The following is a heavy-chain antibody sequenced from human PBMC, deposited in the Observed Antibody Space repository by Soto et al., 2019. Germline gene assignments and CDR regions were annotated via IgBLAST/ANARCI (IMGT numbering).Heavy chain of an antibody. CDR2: IDTAGRA. D-gene: IGHD3-3*01. CDR3: ARGATYYDFWSGHYTSYTYYGMDV. CDR1: EFTVSSNY. V-gene: IGHV3-53*01. Sequence: EVQLVESGGGLIQPGGSLRVSCAASEFTVSSNYMTWVRQAPGKGLEWVSVIDTAGRANYAESVKGRFTNSRDNPKNTLYLQMNSLRVEDTAVYYCARGATYYDFWSGHYTSYTYYGMDVWGQGTTVTVS. J-gene: IGHJ6*02.